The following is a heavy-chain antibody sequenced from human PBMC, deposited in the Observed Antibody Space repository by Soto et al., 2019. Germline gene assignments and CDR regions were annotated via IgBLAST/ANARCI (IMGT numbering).Heavy chain of an antibody. J-gene: IGHJ4*02. CDR3: AKDLTADY. V-gene: IGHV3-23*01. D-gene: IGHD3-9*01. Sequence: PLSLTYTATASTFNRYDISWVRQAPGKGLQWVSGISGSGGSTYYADSVKGRFTISRDNSKNTLYLQMNSLRAEDTAVYYCAKDLTADYWGQGTLVTVS. CDR1: ASTFNRYD. CDR2: ISGSGGST.